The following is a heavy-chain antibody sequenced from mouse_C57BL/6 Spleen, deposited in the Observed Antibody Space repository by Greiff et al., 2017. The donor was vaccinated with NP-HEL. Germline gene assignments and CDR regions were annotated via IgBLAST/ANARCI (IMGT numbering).Heavy chain of an antibody. Sequence: QVQLQQSGAELVRPGSSVKLSCKASGYTFTSYWMHWVKQRPIQGLEWIGNIDPSDSETHYNQKFKDKATLTVDKSSSTAYMQLSSLTSEDSAVYYCARGEAQVMFAYWGQGTLVTVSA. V-gene: IGHV1-52*01. CDR1: GYTFTSYW. J-gene: IGHJ3*01. CDR2: IDPSDSET. D-gene: IGHD3-2*02. CDR3: ARGEAQVMFAY.